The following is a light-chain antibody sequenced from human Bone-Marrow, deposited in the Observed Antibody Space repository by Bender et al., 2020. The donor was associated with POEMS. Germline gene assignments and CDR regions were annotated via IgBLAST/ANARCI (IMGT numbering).Light chain of an antibody. J-gene: IGLJ1*01. CDR3: QSYDSSLSVYV. Sequence: QSVLTQPPSLSGAPGQRVTISCTGSSSNIGAGYDVHWNQQVPGTAPKVVIYDSTSRPSGVPDRFSVSKSGTSASLAITGIQAEDEADFYCQSYDSSLSVYVFGTGTKVTVL. CDR1: SSNIGAGYD. V-gene: IGLV1-40*01. CDR2: DST.